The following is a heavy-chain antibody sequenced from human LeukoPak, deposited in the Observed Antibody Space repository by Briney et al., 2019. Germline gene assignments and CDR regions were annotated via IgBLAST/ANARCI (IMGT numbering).Heavy chain of an antibody. J-gene: IGHJ4*02. CDR1: GFTLSSYA. D-gene: IGHD6-19*01. CDR2: ISGSGGST. CDR3: AKDLGSGWYDPGYYFDY. V-gene: IGHV3-23*01. Sequence: GGSLRLSCAASGFTLSSYAMSWVRQAPGKGLEWVSAISGSGGSTYYADSVKGRFTISRDNSKNTLYLQMNSLRAEDTAVYYCAKDLGSGWYDPGYYFDYWGQGTLVTVSS.